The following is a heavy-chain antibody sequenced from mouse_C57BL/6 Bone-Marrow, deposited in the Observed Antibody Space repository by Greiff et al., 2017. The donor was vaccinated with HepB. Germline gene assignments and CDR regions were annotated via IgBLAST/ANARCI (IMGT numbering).Heavy chain of an antibody. J-gene: IGHJ1*03. CDR3: ARQDYGSSYEYFDV. CDR2: ISNLAYSI. D-gene: IGHD1-1*01. CDR1: GFTFSDYG. Sequence: DVHLVESGGGLVQPGGSLKLSCAASGFTFSDYGMAWVRQAPRKGPEWVAFISNLAYSIYYADTVTGRFTISRENAKNTLYLEMSSLRSEDTAMYYCARQDYGSSYEYFDVWGTGTTVTVSS. V-gene: IGHV5-15*01.